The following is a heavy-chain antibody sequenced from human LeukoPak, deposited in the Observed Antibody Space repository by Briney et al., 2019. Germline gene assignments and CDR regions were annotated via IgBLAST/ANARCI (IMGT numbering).Heavy chain of an antibody. CDR1: GGSIGTYY. D-gene: IGHD6-6*01. J-gene: IGHJ4*02. V-gene: IGHV4-39*07. Sequence: SETLSLTCTVSGGSIGTYYWSWIRQPPGKGLEWIGSIYYSGSTYYNPSLKSRVTISVDTSKNQFSLKLSSVTAADTAVYYCARDSLVSTGIAARNIDYWGQGTLVTVSS. CDR3: ARDSLVSTGIAARNIDY. CDR2: IYYSGST.